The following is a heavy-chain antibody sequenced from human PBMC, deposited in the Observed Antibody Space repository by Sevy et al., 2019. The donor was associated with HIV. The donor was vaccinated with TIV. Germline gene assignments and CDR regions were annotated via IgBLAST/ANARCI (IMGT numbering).Heavy chain of an antibody. D-gene: IGHD6-13*01. V-gene: IGHV3-23*01. CDR2: ISGTGDYT. Sequence: VGSLRLSCAASGFTFSSFAMGWVRQAPGKGLDWISVISGTGDYTYYADSVKGRFTISRDNSKNTLYLQMNSLRAEDTAVYYCARDLVAGGSSWSDAFDIWGQRTMVTVSS. CDR1: GFTFSSFA. J-gene: IGHJ3*02. CDR3: ARDLVAGGSSWSDAFDI.